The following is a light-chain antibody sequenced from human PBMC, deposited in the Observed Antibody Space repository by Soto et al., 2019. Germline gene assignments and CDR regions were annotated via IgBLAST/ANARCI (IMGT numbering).Light chain of an antibody. V-gene: IGLV2-11*01. CDR3: SSYAGGNNWV. CDR2: DVS. Sequence: QSVLTQPRSVSGSPGQSVTISCTGTSSDVGGYNYVSWYQQHPGKAPKLMIYDVSQRPSGVPDRFSGSKSGNTASLTVSGLQAEDEADYYCSSYAGGNNWVFGGGTKLTVL. CDR1: SSDVGGYNY. J-gene: IGLJ3*02.